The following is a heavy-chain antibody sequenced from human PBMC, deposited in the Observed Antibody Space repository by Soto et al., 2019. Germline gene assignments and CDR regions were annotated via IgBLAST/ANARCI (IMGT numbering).Heavy chain of an antibody. CDR1: GYTFTGYY. CDR2: INPNSGGT. CDR3: ARVREGKYDILTGYLPIFDY. D-gene: IGHD3-9*01. V-gene: IGHV1-2*02. J-gene: IGHJ4*02. Sequence: WASVKVSCKASGYTFTGYYMHWVRQAPGQGLEWMGWINPNSGGTNYAQKFQGRVTMTRDTSISTAYMELSRLRSDDTAVYYCARVREGKYDILTGYLPIFDYWGQGTLVTVSS.